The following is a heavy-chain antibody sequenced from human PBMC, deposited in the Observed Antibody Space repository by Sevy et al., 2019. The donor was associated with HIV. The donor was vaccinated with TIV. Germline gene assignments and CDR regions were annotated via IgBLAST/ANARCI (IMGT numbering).Heavy chain of an antibody. V-gene: IGHV3-23*01. CDR3: AREGCSKPHDY. CDR2: ISFACGRI. D-gene: IGHD2-2*01. CDR1: GFTFSKYS. Sequence: GGSLRLSCVASGFTFSKYSMTWVRQAPGKGLEWVSNISFACGRINYADSVKGRFTMSRDDSRNTFYLQMDSLRAEDTAIYYCAREGCSKPHDYWGQGTLVTVSS. J-gene: IGHJ4*02.